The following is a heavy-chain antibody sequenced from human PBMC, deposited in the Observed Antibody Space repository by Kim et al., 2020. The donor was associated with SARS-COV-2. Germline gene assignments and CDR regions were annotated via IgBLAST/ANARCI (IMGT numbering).Heavy chain of an antibody. CDR3: ANLRLGYCSGGSCFDPYGMDV. J-gene: IGHJ6*02. CDR2: ISGSGGST. CDR1: GFTFSSYA. Sequence: GGSLRLSCAASGFTFSSYAMSWVHQAPGKGLEWVSAISGSGGSTYYADSVKGRFTISRDNSKNTLYLQMNSLRAEDTAVYYCANLRLGYCSGGSCFDPYGMDVWGQGTTVTVSS. D-gene: IGHD2-15*01. V-gene: IGHV3-23*01.